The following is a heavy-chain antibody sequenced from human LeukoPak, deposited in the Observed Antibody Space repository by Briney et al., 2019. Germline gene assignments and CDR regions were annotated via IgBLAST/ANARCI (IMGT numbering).Heavy chain of an antibody. V-gene: IGHV3-23*01. Sequence: GGSLRLSCAASGFTFSSYGMHWVRQAPGKGLEWVSAISGSGGSTYYADSVKGLFTISRDNSKNTLYLQMNSLRAEDTAVYYCAKALVTYYDFWSGYPSDYWGQGTLVTVSS. CDR3: AKALVTYYDFWSGYPSDY. CDR2: ISGSGGST. CDR1: GFTFSSYG. J-gene: IGHJ4*02. D-gene: IGHD3-3*01.